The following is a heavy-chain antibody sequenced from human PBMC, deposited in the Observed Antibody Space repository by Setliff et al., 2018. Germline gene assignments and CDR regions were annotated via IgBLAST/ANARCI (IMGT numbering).Heavy chain of an antibody. CDR2: INHSGST. V-gene: IGHV4-34*01. CDR1: GGSFSDYY. J-gene: IGHJ4*02. D-gene: IGHD1-7*01. CDR3: ARDLFRNSGGLYC. Sequence: SETLSLTCTVYGGSFSDYYWGWVRQPPGKGLEWIGEINHSGSTNYNPSLKGRVTISADTSKNQFSLKLTSVTAADTAMYYCARDLFRNSGGLYCWGQGTLVTVSS.